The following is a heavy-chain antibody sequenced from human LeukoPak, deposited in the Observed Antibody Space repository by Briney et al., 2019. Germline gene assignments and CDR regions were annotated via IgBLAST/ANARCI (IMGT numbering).Heavy chain of an antibody. CDR1: GFTFSSYA. J-gene: IGHJ5*02. Sequence: GGSLRLSCAASGFTFSSYAMSWVRQAPGKGLEWVSLISATSGSTYYADAAKGRFTISRDNSKDTLYLEMNSLRAEDTAVYYCAKLNYDFWSGYYDPNWFDPWGQGTLVTVSS. V-gene: IGHV3-23*01. D-gene: IGHD3-3*01. CDR3: AKLNYDFWSGYYDPNWFDP. CDR2: ISATSGST.